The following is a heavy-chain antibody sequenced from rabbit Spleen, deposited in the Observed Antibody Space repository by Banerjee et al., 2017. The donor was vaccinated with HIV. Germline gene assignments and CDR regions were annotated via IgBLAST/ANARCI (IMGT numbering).Heavy chain of an antibody. CDR3: VRDQAGDADYGPYYLNL. D-gene: IGHD2-1*01. CDR1: GFSFSTSYD. CDR2: IYTGKS. V-gene: IGHV1S45*01. Sequence: QEQLVESGGGLVKPGASLTLICTASGFSFSTSYDISWVRQAPGKGLEWIGFIYTGKSVYASWAKGRFTISSHNAQNTLYLQLSSLTAADTATYFCVRDQAGDADYGPYYLNLWGPGSLVTVS. J-gene: IGHJ4*01.